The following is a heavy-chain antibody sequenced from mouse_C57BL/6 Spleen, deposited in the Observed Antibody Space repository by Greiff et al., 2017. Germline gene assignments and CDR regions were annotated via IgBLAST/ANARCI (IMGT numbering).Heavy chain of an antibody. CDR1: GFSFNTYA. D-gene: IGHD3-3*01. V-gene: IGHV10-1*01. Sequence: EVHLVESGGGLVQPKGSLKLSCAASGFSFNTYAMNWVRQAPGKGLEWVARIRSKSNNYATYYADSVKDRFTISRDDSESMLYLQMNNLKTEDTAMYYCVSGGDDYAMDYWGQGTSVTVSS. CDR3: VSGGDDYAMDY. J-gene: IGHJ4*01. CDR2: IRSKSNNYAT.